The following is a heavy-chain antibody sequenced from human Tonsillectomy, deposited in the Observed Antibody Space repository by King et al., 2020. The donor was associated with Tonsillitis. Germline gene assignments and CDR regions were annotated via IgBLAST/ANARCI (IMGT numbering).Heavy chain of an antibody. D-gene: IGHD2-21*02. J-gene: IGHJ4*02. Sequence: VQLVESGGGVVQPGRSLRLSCAASGFNFSNYGIHWVRQAPGEGLEWLAVIWYDGSNKNYADSVKGRFSISRDNSKNTLYLRMNSLRAEDTAVYYCARDYCGGDCYSFDSWGQGTLVTVSS. CDR1: GFNFSNYG. V-gene: IGHV3-33*08. CDR2: IWYDGSNK. CDR3: ARDYCGGDCYSFDS.